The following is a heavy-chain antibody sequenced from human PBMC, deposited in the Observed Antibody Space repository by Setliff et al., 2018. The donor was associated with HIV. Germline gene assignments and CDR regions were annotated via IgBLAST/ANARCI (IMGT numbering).Heavy chain of an antibody. CDR2: IYFSGST. CDR3: AGDWAAPYFYGMEI. J-gene: IGHJ6*02. Sequence: PSETLSLTCTVSGDSVTSDSYYWSCIRQPAGKTLEWIGRIYFSGSTYYNPSLKSRVTVSIDTTKNQLSLKLSSVTAADTAVYYCAGDWAAPYFYGMEIWGPGTTDTVSS. D-gene: IGHD2-21*01. CDR1: GDSVTSDSYY. V-gene: IGHV4-61*02.